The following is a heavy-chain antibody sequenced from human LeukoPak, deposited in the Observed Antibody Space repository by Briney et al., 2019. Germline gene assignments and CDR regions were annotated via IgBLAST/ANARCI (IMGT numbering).Heavy chain of an antibody. CDR2: ISSSSSYI. J-gene: IGHJ4*02. V-gene: IGHV3-21*01. CDR1: GFTFTIYS. D-gene: IGHD6-6*01. CDR3: ARNRQSSSSHFDY. Sequence: GGSLRLSXAASGFTFTIYSMNWVRQAPGKGLEWVSSISSSSSYIYYADSLKGRFTISRDNAKNSLYLQMNSLRAEDTAVYYCARNRQSSSSHFDYWGQGTLVTVSS.